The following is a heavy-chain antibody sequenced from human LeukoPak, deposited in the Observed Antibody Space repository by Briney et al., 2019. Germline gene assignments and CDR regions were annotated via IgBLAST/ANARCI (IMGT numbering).Heavy chain of an antibody. CDR1: GYSFTSYW. CDR3: ARLPSSYYYGSGDNLIFDP. J-gene: IGHJ5*02. D-gene: IGHD3-10*01. CDR2: IYPGDSDT. V-gene: IGHV5-51*01. Sequence: GESLKISCKGSGYSFTSYWIGWVRQMPGKGLEWMGIIYPGDSDTRYSPSFQGQVTISADKSISTAYLQWSSLKASDTAMYYCARLPSSYYYGSGDNLIFDPWGQGTLVTVSS.